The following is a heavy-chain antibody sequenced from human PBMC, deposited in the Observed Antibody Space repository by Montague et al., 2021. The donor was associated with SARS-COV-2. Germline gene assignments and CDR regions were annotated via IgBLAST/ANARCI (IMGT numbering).Heavy chain of an antibody. V-gene: IGHV4-4*07. Sequence: SETLSLTCTVSGGSISSYYWSWIRQPAGKGLEWIGRIYTSGSTNXNPSLKSRVTMSVDTSKNQFSLELSSVTAADTAVYYCAREAGITIFGVAPAGYYYYMDVWGKGTTVTVSS. CDR3: AREAGITIFGVAPAGYYYYMDV. CDR2: IYTSGST. J-gene: IGHJ6*03. CDR1: GGSISSYY. D-gene: IGHD3-3*01.